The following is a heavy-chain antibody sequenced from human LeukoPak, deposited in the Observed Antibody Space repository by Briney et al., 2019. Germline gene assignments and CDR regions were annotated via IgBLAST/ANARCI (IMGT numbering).Heavy chain of an antibody. Sequence: GGSLRLSCAASGFTFSNYAMHWVRQAPGKGLEWVAVISYDGSNKYYADSVKGRFTISRDNSKNTLYLQMNSLRVEDTALYYCTRGQSYCGADCYSDWGQGTLVTVSS. J-gene: IGHJ4*02. V-gene: IGHV3-30-3*01. CDR2: ISYDGSNK. CDR3: TRGQSYCGADCYSD. D-gene: IGHD2-21*02. CDR1: GFTFSNYA.